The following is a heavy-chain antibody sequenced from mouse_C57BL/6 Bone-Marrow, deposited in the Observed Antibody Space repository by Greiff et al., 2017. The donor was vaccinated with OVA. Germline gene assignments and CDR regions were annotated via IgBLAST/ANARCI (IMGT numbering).Heavy chain of an antibody. J-gene: IGHJ1*03. CDR1: GYTFTDYY. V-gene: IGHV1-26*01. CDR3: AREGNYYGSSYVGWYFDV. D-gene: IGHD1-1*01. CDR2: INPNNGGT. Sequence: EVQLQQSGPELVKPGASVKISCKASGYTFTDYYMNWVKQSHGKSLEWIGDINPNNGGTSYNQQFKGKATLTVDKSSSTAYMELRSLTSEDSAVYYCAREGNYYGSSYVGWYFDVWGTGTTVTVSS.